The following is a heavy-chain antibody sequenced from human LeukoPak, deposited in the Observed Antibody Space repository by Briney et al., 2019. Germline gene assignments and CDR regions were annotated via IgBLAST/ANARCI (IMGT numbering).Heavy chain of an antibody. CDR1: GYTFTGYY. D-gene: IGHD1-26*01. CDR2: INPNSGGT. J-gene: IGHJ4*02. Sequence: ASVKVSCKASGYTFTGYYMHWVRQAPGQGLEWMGWINPNSGGTNYAQKFQGRVTMTRDTSISTAYMELSRLRSDDTAVYYCARGCGGKCGSYYEVDYWGQGTLVTVSS. CDR3: ARGCGGKCGSYYEVDY. V-gene: IGHV1-2*02.